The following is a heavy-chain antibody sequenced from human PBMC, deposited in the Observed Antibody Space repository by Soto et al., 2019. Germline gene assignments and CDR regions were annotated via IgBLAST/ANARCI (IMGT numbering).Heavy chain of an antibody. CDR1: GFTFSSYG. Sequence: GGSLRLSCAASGFTFSSYGMHWVRQAPGKGLEWVAVISYDGSNKYYADSVKGRFTISRDNSKNTLYLQMNSLRAEDTAVYYCAKDFDLVPYYYYGMDVWGQGTTVTVSS. J-gene: IGHJ6*02. V-gene: IGHV3-30*18. CDR3: AKDFDLVPYYYYGMDV. CDR2: ISYDGSNK. D-gene: IGHD6-6*01.